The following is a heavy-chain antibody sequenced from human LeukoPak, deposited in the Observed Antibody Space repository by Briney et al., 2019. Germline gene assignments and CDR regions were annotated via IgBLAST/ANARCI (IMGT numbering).Heavy chain of an antibody. Sequence: GGSLRLSCTASRFTFSSYEMNWVRQAPGKGLEWVSYISSGGSTIYYADSVKGRFTISRDNAKNSLYLQMNSLRAEDTAVYYCARDSILYVWGQGTTVTVSS. CDR1: RFTFSSYE. V-gene: IGHV3-48*03. D-gene: IGHD2-15*01. CDR3: ARDSILYV. J-gene: IGHJ6*02. CDR2: ISSGGSTI.